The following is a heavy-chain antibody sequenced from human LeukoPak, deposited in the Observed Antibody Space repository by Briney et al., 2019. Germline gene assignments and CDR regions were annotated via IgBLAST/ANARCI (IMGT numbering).Heavy chain of an antibody. D-gene: IGHD4-23*01. Sequence: ASVKVSCKASGYTFTSYGISWVRQAPGQGLEWMGWISAYNGNTNYAQKLQGRVTMTTDTSTSTAYMELSSRISDDTAVYYCPRSWGHLYGGNLDYWGPGTLVTVSS. V-gene: IGHV1-18*01. CDR1: GYTFTSYG. J-gene: IGHJ4*02. CDR3: PRSWGHLYGGNLDY. CDR2: ISAYNGNT.